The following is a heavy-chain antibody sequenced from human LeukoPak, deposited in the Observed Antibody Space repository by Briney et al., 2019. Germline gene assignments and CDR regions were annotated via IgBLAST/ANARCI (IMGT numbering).Heavy chain of an antibody. CDR1: GFTVSSNY. V-gene: IGHV3-21*01. J-gene: IGHJ5*02. CDR3: ARELRGWFDP. Sequence: GGSLRLSCAASGFTVSSNYMNWVRQAPGKGLEWVSSISSSSSYIYYADSVKGRFTISRDNAKNSLYLQMNSLRAEDTAVYYCARELRGWFDPWGQGTLVTVSS. D-gene: IGHD2-15*01. CDR2: ISSSSSYI.